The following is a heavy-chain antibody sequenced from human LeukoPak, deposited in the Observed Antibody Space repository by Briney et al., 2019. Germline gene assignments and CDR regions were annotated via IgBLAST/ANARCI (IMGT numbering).Heavy chain of an antibody. V-gene: IGHV3-15*01. D-gene: IGHD3-22*01. J-gene: IGHJ4*02. CDR1: GFILTNAW. CDR3: TTDGYFDSSGYYYPHDY. Sequence: GGSLRLSCAASGFILTNAWMTWVRQAPGKGLEWVGRIKSEAAGGTTDYAAPVKGRFTVSRDDSKNTLYLQMNSLKTEDTAVYYCTTDGYFDSSGYYYPHDYWGQGTLVTVSS. CDR2: IKSEAAGGTT.